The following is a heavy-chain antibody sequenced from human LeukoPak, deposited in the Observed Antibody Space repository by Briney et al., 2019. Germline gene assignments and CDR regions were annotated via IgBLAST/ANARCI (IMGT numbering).Heavy chain of an antibody. CDR3: ARFDDGDYFDY. CDR2: IYYSGST. V-gene: IGHV4-30-4*01. J-gene: IGHJ4*02. D-gene: IGHD4-17*01. Sequence: SQTLSLTCTVSGGSISSGDFYWSWIRQPPGKGLEWIGYIYYSGSTYYNPSLKSRVTISVDTSKNQFSLKLSSVTAADTAVYYCARFDDGDYFDYWGQGTLVTVSS. CDR1: GGSISSGDFY.